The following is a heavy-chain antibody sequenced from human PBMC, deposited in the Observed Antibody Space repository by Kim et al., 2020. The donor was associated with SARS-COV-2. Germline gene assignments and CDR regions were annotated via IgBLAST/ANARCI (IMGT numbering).Heavy chain of an antibody. J-gene: IGHJ6*02. CDR2: IWYDGSNK. V-gene: IGHV3-33*06. CDR1: GFTFSSYG. CDR3: AKTQAYYGSPMDV. D-gene: IGHD3-10*01. Sequence: GGSLRLSCAASGFTFSSYGMHWVRQAPGKGLEWVAVIWYDGSNKYYADSVKGRFTISRDNSKNTLYLQMNSLRAEDTAVYYCAKTQAYYGSPMDVWGQGTTVTVSS.